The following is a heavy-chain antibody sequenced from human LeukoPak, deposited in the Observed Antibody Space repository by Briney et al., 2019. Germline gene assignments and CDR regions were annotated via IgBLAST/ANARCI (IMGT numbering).Heavy chain of an antibody. J-gene: IGHJ6*03. V-gene: IGHV3-7*04. CDR3: ARGRYYCYMDV. CDR2: IKQDGSEK. CDR1: GFTFSSYW. Sequence: GGSLRLSCAASGFTFSSYWMSWVRQAPGKGLEWVANIKQDGSEKYYVDSVKGRFTISRDNAKNSLFLQMNSLRAEDTAVYYCARGRYYCYMDVWGTGTTVTVFS.